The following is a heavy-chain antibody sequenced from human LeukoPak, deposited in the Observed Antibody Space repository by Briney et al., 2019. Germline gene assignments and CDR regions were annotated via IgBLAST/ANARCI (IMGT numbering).Heavy chain of an antibody. CDR1: GFTFSSYW. D-gene: IGHD5-18*01. CDR3: ARVLGYSYGMRGFDY. V-gene: IGHV3-7*01. CDR2: IKQDGSEK. J-gene: IGHJ4*02. Sequence: GGSLRLSCAASGFTFSSYWMSWVRQAPGKGLEWVANIKQDGSEKYYVDSVKGRFTISRDNAKNSLYLQMNSLRAEDTAVYYCARVLGYSYGMRGFDYWGQGTLVTVSS.